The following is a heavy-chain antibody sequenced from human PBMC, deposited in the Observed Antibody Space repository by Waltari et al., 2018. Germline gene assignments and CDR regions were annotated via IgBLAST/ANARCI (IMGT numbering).Heavy chain of an antibody. V-gene: IGHV4-34*01. J-gene: IGHJ6*03. D-gene: IGHD2-2*01. CDR1: GGSFSGYY. Sequence: QVQLQQWGAGLLKPSETLSLTCAVYGGSFSGYYWSWIRQPPGTGLEWIGEINHSGSTNYNPSLKSRVTISVDTSKNQFSLKLSSVTAADTAVYYCARTLIVVVPAAMGYYYYYMDVWGKGTTVTVSS. CDR3: ARTLIVVVPAAMGYYYYYMDV. CDR2: INHSGST.